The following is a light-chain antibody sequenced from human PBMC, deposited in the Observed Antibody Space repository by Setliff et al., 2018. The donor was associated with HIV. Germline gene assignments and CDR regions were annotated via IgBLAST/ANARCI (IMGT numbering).Light chain of an antibody. Sequence: QSVLTQPPSASGTPGQRVIISCSGDTFNIEVNSVNWYQQLPGAAPKLLIYSNNRRPSGVPDRFSGSRSGTSASLDITGLQSEDEADYYCATWDDRLNGYVFGTGTRSPS. V-gene: IGLV1-44*01. J-gene: IGLJ1*01. CDR3: ATWDDRLNGYV. CDR1: TFNIEVNS. CDR2: SNN.